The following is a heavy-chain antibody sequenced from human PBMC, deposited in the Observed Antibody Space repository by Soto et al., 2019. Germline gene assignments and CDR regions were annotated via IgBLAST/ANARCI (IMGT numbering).Heavy chain of an antibody. D-gene: IGHD2-2*01. Sequence: VGSLSLSCAASGFTFNNYAMSWVRQAQGPGLGWVSAISANGQGIYYADSVKGRFISSRDSAKNTVFLHMDSLTGEDTVFYYGAKDRNYPRYQVHNLGQGTLGTGSS. J-gene: IGHJ4*02. V-gene: IGHV3-23*01. CDR1: GFTFNNYA. CDR3: AKDRNYPRYQVHN. CDR2: ISANGQGI.